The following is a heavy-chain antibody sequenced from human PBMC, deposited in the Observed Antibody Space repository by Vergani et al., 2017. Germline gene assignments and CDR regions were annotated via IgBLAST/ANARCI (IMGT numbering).Heavy chain of an antibody. J-gene: IGHJ2*01. Sequence: QVQLQESGPGLVKPSQTLSLTCTVSGGSISSGGYYWSWIRQPAGKGLEWIGRIYTGGSTTYNPSLKSRINISIDTSKNQFSLKLSSVTAADTAIYYCARDQDDYDILTGYRYWYFDLWGRGTLVTVSS. CDR3: ARDQDDYDILTGYRYWYFDL. CDR1: GGSISSGGYY. D-gene: IGHD3-9*01. V-gene: IGHV4-61*02. CDR2: IYTGGST.